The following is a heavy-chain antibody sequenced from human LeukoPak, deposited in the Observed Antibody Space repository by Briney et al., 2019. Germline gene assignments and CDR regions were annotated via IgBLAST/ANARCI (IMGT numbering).Heavy chain of an antibody. CDR2: ISSSSSYI. J-gene: IGHJ4*02. CDR1: GFTFSSYA. CDR3: ASEHQQQLVPTSY. Sequence: PGGSLRLSCAASGFTFSSYAMNWVRQAPGKGLEWVSSISSSSSYIYYADSVKGRFTISRDNAKNSLYLQMNSLRAEDTAVYYCASEHQQQLVPTSYWGQGTLVTVSS. V-gene: IGHV3-21*01. D-gene: IGHD6-13*01.